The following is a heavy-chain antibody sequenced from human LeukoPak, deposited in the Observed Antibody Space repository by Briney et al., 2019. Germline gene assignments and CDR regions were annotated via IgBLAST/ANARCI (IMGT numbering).Heavy chain of an antibody. D-gene: IGHD3-22*01. CDR3: VTYRNYDSSRSEPRLDY. CDR2: IKDDGGER. V-gene: IGHV3-7*05. J-gene: IGHJ4*02. CDR1: GFTFSRYW. Sequence: PGGPLRLSCAASGFTFSRYWMSWVRQTPEKGLEWVANIKDDGGERYYVDSVKGRFTVSRDNAKNSLYLQMNSLRAEDTAVYYCVTYRNYDSSRSEPRLDYWGQGTLVTVSS.